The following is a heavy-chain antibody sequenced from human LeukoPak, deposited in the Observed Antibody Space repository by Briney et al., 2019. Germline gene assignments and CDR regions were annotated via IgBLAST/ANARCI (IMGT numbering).Heavy chain of an antibody. CDR2: IIPIFGIA. D-gene: IGHD1-20*01. CDR3: ARGPITAETSFDY. Sequence: GSSVKVSCKASGGTFSSCAISWVRQAPGQGLEWMGRIIPIFGIANYAQKFQGRVTITADKSTSTAYMELSSLRSEDTAVYYCARGPITAETSFDYWGQGTLVTVSS. CDR1: GGTFSSCA. J-gene: IGHJ4*02. V-gene: IGHV1-69*04.